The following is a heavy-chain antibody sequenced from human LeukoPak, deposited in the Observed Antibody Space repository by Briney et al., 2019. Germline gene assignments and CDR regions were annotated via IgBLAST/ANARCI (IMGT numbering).Heavy chain of an antibody. D-gene: IGHD3-22*01. CDR1: GYTFTSYG. Sequence: ASVKVSCKASGYTFTSYGISWVRQAPGQGPEWMGWISAYNGNTNYAQKLQGRVTMTTDTSTSTAYVELRSLRSDDTAVYYCARELLSPYYDSSGYSDYWGQGTLVTVSS. V-gene: IGHV1-18*01. J-gene: IGHJ4*02. CDR2: ISAYNGNT. CDR3: ARELLSPYYDSSGYSDY.